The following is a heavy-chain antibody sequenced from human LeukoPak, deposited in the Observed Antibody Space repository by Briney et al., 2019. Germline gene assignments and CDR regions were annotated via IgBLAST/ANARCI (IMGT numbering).Heavy chain of an antibody. CDR2: IKQDGSEK. Sequence: GGSLRLSCAASGFIFSNYGMHWVRQAPGKGLEWVANIKQDGSEKYYVDSVKGRFTISRDNAKNSLYLQMNSLRAEDTAVYYCARDGGWDEMDYWGQGTLVTVSS. V-gene: IGHV3-7*01. CDR3: ARDGGWDEMDY. CDR1: GFIFSNYG. D-gene: IGHD1-26*01. J-gene: IGHJ4*02.